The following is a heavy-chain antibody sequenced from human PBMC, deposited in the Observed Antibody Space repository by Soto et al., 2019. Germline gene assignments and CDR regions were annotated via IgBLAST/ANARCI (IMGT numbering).Heavy chain of an antibody. CDR2: ISGSDGRT. J-gene: IGHJ5*02. Sequence: PGGSLRLSCAASGFTVSSSSMNWVRQAPGKGLEWVSVISGSDGRTYYADSVKGRFTISRDNSKNTLYLDMNSLRAEDTVVYYCAKSLNFNCKNLFDPWGQGTLVTVSS. CDR1: GFTVSSSS. CDR3: AKSLNFNCKNLFDP. D-gene: IGHD1-1*01. V-gene: IGHV3-23*01.